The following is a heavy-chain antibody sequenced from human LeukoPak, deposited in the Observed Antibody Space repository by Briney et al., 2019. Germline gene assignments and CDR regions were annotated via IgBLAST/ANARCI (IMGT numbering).Heavy chain of an antibody. CDR3: ARAVTSTESY. CDR1: GFVFSSYW. D-gene: IGHD4-17*01. CDR2: INEGGSGK. Sequence: GGSLRLSCAASGFVFSSYWMTWVRQAPGKGLEWVASINEGGSGKYYVDSVKGRFTISRDNAQKSLYLEMHSLRAEDTAVYYCARAVTSTESYWGQGTLVTVSS. J-gene: IGHJ4*02. V-gene: IGHV3-7*03.